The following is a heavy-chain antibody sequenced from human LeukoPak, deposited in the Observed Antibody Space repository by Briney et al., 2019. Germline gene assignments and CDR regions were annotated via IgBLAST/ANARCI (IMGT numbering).Heavy chain of an antibody. J-gene: IGHJ4*02. CDR3: AKMGVPYYYDSSGALGY. CDR2: ISWNSGSI. V-gene: IGHV3-9*01. Sequence: GGSLRLSCAPSGFTFDDYAMHWVRQAPGKGLEWVSGISWNSGSIGYADSVKGRFTISRDNAKNSLYLQMNSLRAEDTALYYCAKMGVPYYYDSSGALGYGGQGTLVTVSS. D-gene: IGHD3-22*01. CDR1: GFTFDDYA.